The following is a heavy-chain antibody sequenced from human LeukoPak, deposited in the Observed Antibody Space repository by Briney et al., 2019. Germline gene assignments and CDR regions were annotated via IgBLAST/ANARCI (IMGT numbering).Heavy chain of an antibody. Sequence: KPSETLSLTCAVYGGSFSGYYWSWIRQPPGKGLEWIGEINHSGSTNYNPSLKSRVTISVDTSKNQFSLKLSSVTAADTAVYYCARDRLLGGSYYFDYWGQGTLVTVSS. CDR2: INHSGST. CDR1: GGSFSGYY. J-gene: IGHJ4*02. V-gene: IGHV4-34*01. CDR3: ARDRLLGGSYYFDY. D-gene: IGHD1-26*01.